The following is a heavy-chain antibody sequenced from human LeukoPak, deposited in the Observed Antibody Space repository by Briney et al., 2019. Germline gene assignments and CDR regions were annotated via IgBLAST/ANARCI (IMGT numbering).Heavy chain of an antibody. CDR3: AKPIGPRYGDYHNSCFDS. D-gene: IGHD4-17*01. CDR2: ISTTT. Sequence: GGSLRLSCAASGFTFSSYAMSWIRQVPAKGLEWVSAISTTTYYADFVEGRFTISRDNSKNTLHLQMNSLRAEDTAVYYCAKPIGPRYGDYHNSCFDSWGQGTLSPSPQ. CDR1: GFTFSSYA. J-gene: IGHJ5*01. V-gene: IGHV3-23*01.